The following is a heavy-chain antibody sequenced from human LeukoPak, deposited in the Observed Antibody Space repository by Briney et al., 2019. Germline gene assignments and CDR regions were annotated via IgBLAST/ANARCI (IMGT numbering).Heavy chain of an antibody. CDR1: GGSFSGYY. CDR3: ARTNNVFYYFDY. J-gene: IGHJ4*02. CDR2: INHSGST. V-gene: IGHV4-34*01. Sequence: SETLSLTCAVSGGSFSGYYWSWVRQPPGKGVEWIGEINHSGSTNYKSSLKSRVTTSVDTSKNQFSLKLSSVTAADTAVYYCARTNNVFYYFDYWGQGTLVTVSS. D-gene: IGHD2/OR15-2a*01.